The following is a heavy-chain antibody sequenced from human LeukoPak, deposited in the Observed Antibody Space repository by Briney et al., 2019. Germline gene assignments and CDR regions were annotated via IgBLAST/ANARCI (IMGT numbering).Heavy chain of an antibody. V-gene: IGHV3-21*01. J-gene: IGHJ4*02. CDR2: ISSSSSYI. CDR3: ARAGYSSSWYYFDY. Sequence: GGSLRLFCAASGFTFSTYNMNWVRQAPGKGLEWVSSISSSSSYIYYADSVKGRFTISRDNAKNSLYLQMNSLRAEDTAVYYCARAGYSSSWYYFDYWGQGTLVTVSS. D-gene: IGHD6-13*01. CDR1: GFTFSTYN.